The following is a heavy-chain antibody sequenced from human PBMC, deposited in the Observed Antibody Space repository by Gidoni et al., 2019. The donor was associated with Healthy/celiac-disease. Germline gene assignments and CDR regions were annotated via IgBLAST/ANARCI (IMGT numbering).Heavy chain of an antibody. CDR2: IRSKAYGGTT. CDR3: TREGGATTSRYYFDY. V-gene: IGHV3-49*03. J-gene: IGHJ4*02. D-gene: IGHD1-26*01. CDR1: GFPFGDYA. Sequence: EVQLVESGGGLVQPGRSLRLSCTASGFPFGDYAMRWFRQAPGKGLEWVGFIRSKAYGGTTEYAASVKGRFTISRDDSKSIAYLQMNSLKTEDTAVYYCTREGGATTSRYYFDYWGQGTLVTVSS.